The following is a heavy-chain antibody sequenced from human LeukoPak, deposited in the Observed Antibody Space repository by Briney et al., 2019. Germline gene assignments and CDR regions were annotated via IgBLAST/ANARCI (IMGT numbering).Heavy chain of an antibody. Sequence: GGSLRLSCAASGFTFDDYAMHWVRQAPGKGLEWVSGISWNSGSIGYADSVKGRFTISRDNAKNSLYLQMNSLRAEDMALYYCAKDKSQLWLGGTFDYWGQGTLVTVSS. V-gene: IGHV3-9*03. D-gene: IGHD5-18*01. CDR3: AKDKSQLWLGGTFDY. CDR2: ISWNSGSI. CDR1: GFTFDDYA. J-gene: IGHJ4*02.